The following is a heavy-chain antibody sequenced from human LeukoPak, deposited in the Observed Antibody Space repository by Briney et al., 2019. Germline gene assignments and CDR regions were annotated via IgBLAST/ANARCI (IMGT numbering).Heavy chain of an antibody. D-gene: IGHD6-6*01. CDR3: VRGHSSSSNYFDY. V-gene: IGHV3-64D*09. CDR2: ISGNGGST. J-gene: IGHJ4*02. Sequence: AGGSLRLSCSASGFTFSSYAMRWVRQAPGKGLEYVSGISGNGGSTNYEDSVKGRFTISRDKSKNTLYLQMSSLRAEDTAVYYCVRGHSSSSNYFDYWGQGSLVTVSS. CDR1: GFTFSSYA.